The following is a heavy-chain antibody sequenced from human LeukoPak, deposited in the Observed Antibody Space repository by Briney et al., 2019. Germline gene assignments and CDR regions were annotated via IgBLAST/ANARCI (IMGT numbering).Heavy chain of an antibody. Sequence: GGSLRLSCAASGFTFSSYEMNWVRQAPGKGLEWVSYISSSGSTIYYADSVKGRFTISRDNSKNTLYLQMNSLRAEDTAVYYCAKGGMAVVVPAATSVGAFDIWGQGTMVTVSS. V-gene: IGHV3-48*03. CDR1: GFTFSSYE. CDR2: ISSSGSTI. J-gene: IGHJ3*02. CDR3: AKGGMAVVVPAATSVGAFDI. D-gene: IGHD2-2*01.